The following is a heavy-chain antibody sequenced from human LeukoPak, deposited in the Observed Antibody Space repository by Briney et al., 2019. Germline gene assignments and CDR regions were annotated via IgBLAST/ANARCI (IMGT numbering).Heavy chain of an antibody. CDR3: ARGIAVAGGNFDY. CDR1: GFTFSSYS. J-gene: IGHJ4*02. D-gene: IGHD6-19*01. V-gene: IGHV3-21*01. Sequence: GGSLRLSCAASGFTFSSYSMNWVRQAPVKGLEWVSSISSSSSYIYYADSVKGRFTISRDNAKNSLYLQMNSLRAEDTAVYYCARGIAVAGGNFDYWGQGTLVTVSS. CDR2: ISSSSSYI.